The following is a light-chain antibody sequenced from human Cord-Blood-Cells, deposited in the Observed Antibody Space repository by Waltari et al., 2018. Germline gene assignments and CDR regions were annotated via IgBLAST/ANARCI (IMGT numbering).Light chain of an antibody. CDR3: AAWDDSLNGPV. CDR1: SSNIGSNT. V-gene: IGLV1-44*01. J-gene: IGLJ2*01. CDR2: SNN. Sequence: QSVLTQPHSASGTPGQRVTISCSGSSSNIGSNTVNCYQQLPGTAPKRLIYSNNQRPSGVPNRFSGSKSGTSASLAISGLQSEDEADYYCAAWDDSLNGPVFGGGTKLTVL.